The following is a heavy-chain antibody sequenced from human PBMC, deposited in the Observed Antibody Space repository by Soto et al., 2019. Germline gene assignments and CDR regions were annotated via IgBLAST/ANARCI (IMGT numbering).Heavy chain of an antibody. J-gene: IGHJ5*02. Sequence: EVQLVESGGGLVKPGGSLRLSCAASGFTFSNAWMSWVRQAPGKGLEWVGRIKSKTDGGTTDYAAPVKGRFTISRDDSKHPLYLQMNSLKTEDTAMYCCPTEIGRTFDPWGQGTLVTVSS. CDR3: PTEIGRTFDP. V-gene: IGHV3-15*01. CDR1: GFTFSNAW. CDR2: IKSKTDGGTT.